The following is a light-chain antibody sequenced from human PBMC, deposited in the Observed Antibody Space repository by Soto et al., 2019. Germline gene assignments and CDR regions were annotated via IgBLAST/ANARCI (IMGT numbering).Light chain of an antibody. J-gene: IGKJ1*01. V-gene: IGKV1-12*02. Sequence: DIQMTQSPSFVSASVGDRVIITCRASQDIASWLAWYQQKPGKAPKLLIQVSSSLQSGVPSRFTGAGSGTDFTLTISSLQPEDFAAYYCQHSLNFPSTLDQGTKVDIK. CDR1: QDIASW. CDR3: QHSLNFPST. CDR2: VSS.